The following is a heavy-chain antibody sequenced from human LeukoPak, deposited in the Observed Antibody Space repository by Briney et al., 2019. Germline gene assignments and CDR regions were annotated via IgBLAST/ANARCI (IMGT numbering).Heavy chain of an antibody. J-gene: IGHJ4*02. D-gene: IGHD3-22*01. CDR2: INNSGNT. CDR3: ARHGYYDSSARILRARAAGYFDY. V-gene: IGHV4-59*08. CDR1: GGSISSYY. Sequence: SETLSLTCSVSGGSISSYYWSWIRQPPGKGLEWIGYINNSGNTNYHPSLKSRVTISVDTSKNQFSLKLSSVTAADTAVYYCARHGYYDSSARILRARAAGYFDYWGQGTLVTISS.